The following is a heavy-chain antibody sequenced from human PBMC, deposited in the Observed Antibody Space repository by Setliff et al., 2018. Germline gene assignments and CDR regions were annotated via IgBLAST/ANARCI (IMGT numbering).Heavy chain of an antibody. CDR1: GVSISGSYY. V-gene: IGHV4-4*07. J-gene: IGHJ3*02. CDR3: ASESHFYSSYEAFDT. Sequence: SETLSLTCSVSGVSISGSYYWSWVRQSAGKGLEWIGRVYRSGSTTYNPSLESRVTMSVDTSKNQFSLKLTSVTAADTAVYFCASESHFYSSYEAFDTGGQGTKVTVSS. CDR2: VYRSGST. D-gene: IGHD3-3*02.